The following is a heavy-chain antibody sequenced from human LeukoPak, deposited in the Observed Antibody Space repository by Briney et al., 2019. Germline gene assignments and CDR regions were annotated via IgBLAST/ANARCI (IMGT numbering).Heavy chain of an antibody. CDR2: ISGSSGHT. CDR1: GLTFSSYA. Sequence: ESLRLSCAASGLTFSSYAMSWVRQAPGKGLEWVSAISGSSGHTYYADSVKGRFTISRDNSKNTPYLQMNSLRAEDTAVYYCAKVGFSEMEWLLYSDHWGQGTLVTVS. J-gene: IGHJ4*02. D-gene: IGHD3-3*01. V-gene: IGHV3-23*01. CDR3: AKVGFSEMEWLLYSDH.